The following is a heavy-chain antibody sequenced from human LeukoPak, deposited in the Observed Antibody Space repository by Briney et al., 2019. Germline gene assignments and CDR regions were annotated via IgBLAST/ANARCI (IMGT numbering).Heavy chain of an antibody. CDR2: IYYSGST. D-gene: IGHD3-3*01. J-gene: IGHJ1*01. V-gene: IGHV4-59*12. Sequence: PSETLSLTCTVSGGSISSYYWSWIRQPPGKGLEWIGSIYYSGSTYYNPSLKSRVTISVDTSKNQFSLKLSSVTAADTAVYYCARMYYDFWSGSRSGEYFQHWGQGTLVTVSS. CDR3: ARMYYDFWSGSRSGEYFQH. CDR1: GGSISSYY.